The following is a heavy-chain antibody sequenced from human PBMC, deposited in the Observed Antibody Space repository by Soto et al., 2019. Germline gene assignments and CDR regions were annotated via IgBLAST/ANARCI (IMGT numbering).Heavy chain of an antibody. CDR3: ARGADIMATSGDDFDI. CDR1: GYSISSGYY. J-gene: IGHJ3*02. CDR2: IYHSGNT. V-gene: IGHV4-38-2*01. Sequence: SETLSLTCAVSGYSISSGYYWGWIRQPPGKGLEWVGSIYHSGNTYYNPSLKSRVTISLDTSKNQFSLKLSSVTAADTAVYYCARGADIMATSGDDFDIWGQGTMVTVSS. D-gene: IGHD5-12*01.